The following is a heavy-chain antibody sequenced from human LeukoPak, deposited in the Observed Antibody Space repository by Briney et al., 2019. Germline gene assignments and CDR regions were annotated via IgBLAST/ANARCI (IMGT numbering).Heavy chain of an antibody. J-gene: IGHJ4*02. Sequence: ASVKVSCKASGYTFTSYAMHWVRQAPGQRLEWMGWINAGNGNTKYSQKFQGRVTITRDTSASTAYMELSSLRSEDTAVYYCARGVVGWSTKYYFDYWGQGTLVTVSS. D-gene: IGHD3-3*01. CDR2: INAGNGNT. CDR3: ARGVVGWSTKYYFDY. CDR1: GYTFTSYA. V-gene: IGHV1-3*01.